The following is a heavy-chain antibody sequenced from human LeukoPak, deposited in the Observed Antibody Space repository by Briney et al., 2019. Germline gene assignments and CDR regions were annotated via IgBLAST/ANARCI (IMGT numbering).Heavy chain of an antibody. CDR3: TREFGGGRSGSRFDY. V-gene: IGHV1-2*02. J-gene: IGHJ4*02. D-gene: IGHD2-15*01. CDR1: GYTFTGFY. CDR2: VNPDSGGT. Sequence: ASVKVSCKASGYTFTGFYMHWVRQAPGQGLEWMGWVNPDSGGTDYGQKFQGRVTMTRDTSISTVYMELNSLRSDDTALYYCTREFGGGRSGSRFDYWGQGTLVTVSS.